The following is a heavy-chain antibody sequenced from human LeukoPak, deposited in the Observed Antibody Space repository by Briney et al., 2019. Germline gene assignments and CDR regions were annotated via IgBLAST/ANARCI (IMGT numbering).Heavy chain of an antibody. D-gene: IGHD6-13*01. Sequence: ESGPVLVKPTEPLTLTCTVSGFSLSNAAMGVSYIRQPPGQALEWLAHIFSNDEKSYSTSLKRRLTISKDTPRSQVVLTMTNMDPVDTATYYCARILGGYTSSWPRSGPIDYWGQGTLVTVSS. J-gene: IGHJ4*02. V-gene: IGHV2-26*01. CDR2: IFSNDEK. CDR1: GFSLSNAAMG. CDR3: ARILGGYTSSWPRSGPIDY.